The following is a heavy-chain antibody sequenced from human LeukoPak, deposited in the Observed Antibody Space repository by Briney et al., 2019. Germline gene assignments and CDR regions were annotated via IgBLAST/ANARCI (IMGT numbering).Heavy chain of an antibody. Sequence: GGSLRLSCAASGFTFSSYSMNWVRQAPGKGLEWVSSLSSSSNYIYYAGSVKGRFTISRDNAKNSLYLQMNSLRAEDTAVYYCARDPSSGWYLKGWFDPWGQGTLVTVSS. CDR3: ARDPSSGWYLKGWFDP. V-gene: IGHV3-21*01. CDR2: LSSSSNYI. CDR1: GFTFSSYS. J-gene: IGHJ5*02. D-gene: IGHD6-19*01.